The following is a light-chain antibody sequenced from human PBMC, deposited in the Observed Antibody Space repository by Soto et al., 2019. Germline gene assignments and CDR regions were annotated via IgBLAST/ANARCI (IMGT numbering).Light chain of an antibody. CDR2: EVS. V-gene: IGLV2-8*01. CDR3: SSHAGSSNYV. Sequence: QSALTQPLSASGSPGQSVTISCTGTSSDVGGYNYVSWYQHHPGKAPKLMIYEVSKRPSGVPDRFSGSKSGNTASLTVSGLQAEDEADYYCSSHAGSSNYVFGTGTKLTVL. CDR1: SSDVGGYNY. J-gene: IGLJ1*01.